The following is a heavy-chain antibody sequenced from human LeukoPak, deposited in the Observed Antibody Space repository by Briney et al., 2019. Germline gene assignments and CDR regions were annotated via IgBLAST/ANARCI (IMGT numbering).Heavy chain of an antibody. D-gene: IGHD1-26*01. CDR1: GFIFSRYW. CDR3: GRDQASGLPLGLIDY. Sequence: GGSLRLSCAASGFIFSRYWMSWVRQAPGKGPEWVANIKQDGGEKYYVESVKGRFTISRDNAKNSLYLQMNNLRAEDTAVYYCGRDQASGLPLGLIDYWGRGTLVTVSS. V-gene: IGHV3-7*01. J-gene: IGHJ4*02. CDR2: IKQDGGEK.